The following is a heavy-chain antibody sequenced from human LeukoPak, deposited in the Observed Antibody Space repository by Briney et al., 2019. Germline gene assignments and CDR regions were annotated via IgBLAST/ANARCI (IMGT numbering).Heavy chain of an antibody. D-gene: IGHD5-12*01. CDR3: AKDSGYAANGGYFDY. CDR1: GFTFSSYA. Sequence: GGSLRLSCAASGFTFSSYAMSWVRQAPGKGLEWVSAISGSGGSTYYADSVKGRFTISRDNSKDTLYLQMNSLRAEDTAVYYCAKDSGYAANGGYFDYWGQGTLVTVSS. V-gene: IGHV3-23*01. J-gene: IGHJ4*02. CDR2: ISGSGGST.